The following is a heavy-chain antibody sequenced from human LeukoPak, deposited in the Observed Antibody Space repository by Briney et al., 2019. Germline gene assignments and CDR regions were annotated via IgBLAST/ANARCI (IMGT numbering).Heavy chain of an antibody. D-gene: IGHD3-3*01. CDR3: ARWDYWSGYVFDY. CDR2: IYNSGST. V-gene: IGHV4-61*01. Sequence: SETLSLTCTVSGYSISSGYYWTWIRQPPGKGLEWIGYIYNSGSTNYSPSLKSRVTISVDTSKHQFSLKLSSVTAADTAMYYCARWDYWSGYVFDYWGQGTLVTVSS. J-gene: IGHJ4*02. CDR1: GYSISSGYY.